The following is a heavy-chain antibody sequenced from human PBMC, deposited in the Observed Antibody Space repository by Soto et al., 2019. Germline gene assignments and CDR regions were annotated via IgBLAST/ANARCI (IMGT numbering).Heavy chain of an antibody. J-gene: IGHJ6*02. D-gene: IGHD2-2*01. Sequence: GGSLRLSCAASGFTFSSYAMIWVRQAPGKGLEWVSAISGSGGSTYYADSVKGRFTISRDSSKNTLYLQMNSLRAEDTAVYYCAKRSRKLDGMDVWGQGTTVTVPS. V-gene: IGHV3-23*01. CDR3: AKRSRKLDGMDV. CDR1: GFTFSSYA. CDR2: ISGSGGST.